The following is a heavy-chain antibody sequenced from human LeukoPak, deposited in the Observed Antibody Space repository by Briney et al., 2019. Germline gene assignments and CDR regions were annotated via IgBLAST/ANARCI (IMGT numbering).Heavy chain of an antibody. CDR2: VYYSGST. CDR1: GGSISSYF. D-gene: IGHD5-24*01. Sequence: TSETLSLTCTVSGGSISSYFWSWIRQPPGKGLEWIGYVYYSGSTNYNPSLKSRVTISVDTSKKQFSLKLSSATAADTAVYYCARGAMATTPFFDCWGQGTLVTVSS. CDR3: ARGAMATTPFFDC. V-gene: IGHV4-59*01. J-gene: IGHJ4*02.